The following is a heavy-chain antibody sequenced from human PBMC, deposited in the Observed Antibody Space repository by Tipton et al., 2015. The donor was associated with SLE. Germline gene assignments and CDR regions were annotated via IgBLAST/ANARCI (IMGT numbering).Heavy chain of an antibody. CDR1: GGSISSGSYY. D-gene: IGHD3-10*01. Sequence: TLSLTCTVSGGSISSGSYYWSWIRQPAGKGLEWIGYIYTSGSTNYNPSLKSRVTISVDRSKNQFSLKLSSVTAADTAVYYCARPKSITMVRGLTTGPFDIWGQGTMVTVSS. J-gene: IGHJ3*02. V-gene: IGHV4-61*09. CDR3: ARPKSITMVRGLTTGPFDI. CDR2: IYTSGST.